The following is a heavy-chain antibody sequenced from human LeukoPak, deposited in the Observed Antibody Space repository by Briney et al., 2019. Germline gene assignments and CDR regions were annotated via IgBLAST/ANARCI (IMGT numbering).Heavy chain of an antibody. Sequence: SETLSLTCTVSGGSISSYYWTWIRQPAGKGLEWIGRMYSSGSINYNPSLKSRLTMPVDTSKNQFSLKLSSVNAADTAVYYCARTPKAVYSSGWYYFDYWGQGTLVTVSS. V-gene: IGHV4-4*07. CDR3: ARTPKAVYSSGWYYFDY. J-gene: IGHJ4*02. CDR2: MYSSGSI. D-gene: IGHD6-19*01. CDR1: GGSISSYY.